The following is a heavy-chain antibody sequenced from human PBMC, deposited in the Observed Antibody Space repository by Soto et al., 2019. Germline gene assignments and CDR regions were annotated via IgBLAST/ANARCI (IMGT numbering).Heavy chain of an antibody. Sequence: QVHLQESGPGLVKPSATLSLTCTVAGGSISSYYGSWIRQPAGKGLEWIGRIYTSGSTNYNPSLKRRVPRSVDTSKIQCALKLSSVTDADPAVYYCASAGGVAVREMRDCWGKGTLVTVSS. J-gene: IGHJ4*02. CDR1: GGSISSYY. D-gene: IGHD3-16*01. CDR3: ASAGGVAVREMRDC. V-gene: IGHV4-4*07. CDR2: IYTSGST.